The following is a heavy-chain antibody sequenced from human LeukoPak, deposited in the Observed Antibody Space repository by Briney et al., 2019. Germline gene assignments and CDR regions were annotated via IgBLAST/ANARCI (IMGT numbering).Heavy chain of an antibody. CDR2: ISSSSSYI. V-gene: IGHV3-21*01. J-gene: IGHJ4*02. Sequence: GGSLRLSCAASGFTLSSYSMNWVRQAPGKGLEWVSSISSSSSYIYYADSVKGRFTISRDNAKNSLYLQMNGLRAEDTAVYYWAREIEWGPNGYWGQGTLVTVSS. D-gene: IGHD5-12*01. CDR3: AREIEWGPNGY. CDR1: GFTLSSYS.